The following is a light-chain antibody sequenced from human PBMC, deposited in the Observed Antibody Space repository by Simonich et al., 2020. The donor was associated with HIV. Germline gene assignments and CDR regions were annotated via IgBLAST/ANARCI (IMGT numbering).Light chain of an antibody. CDR1: QAIGSS. CDR3: QQANSFPLT. V-gene: IGKV1-9*01. Sequence: IQLTQSPSFLSASVGNRVTITCRAIQAIGSSLSWYQQKPGKAPKLLIYAASTLQSWVPRRFSGSGSGTAFTLTISSLQPEDFATYYCQQANSFPLTFGGGTKVEIK. CDR2: AAS. J-gene: IGKJ4*01.